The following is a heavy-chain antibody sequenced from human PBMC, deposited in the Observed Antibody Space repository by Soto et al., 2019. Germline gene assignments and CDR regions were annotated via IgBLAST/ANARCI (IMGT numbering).Heavy chain of an antibody. CDR2: ISWNSGSI. Sequence: GGSLRLSCAASGFTFDDYAMHWVRQAPGKGLEWVSGISWNSGSIGYADSVKGRFTISRDNAKNSLYLQMNSLRAEDTALYYCAKDMGGYCSGGSCYGFDYWGQGTLVTVSS. V-gene: IGHV3-9*01. CDR3: AKDMGGYCSGGSCYGFDY. CDR1: GFTFDDYA. D-gene: IGHD2-15*01. J-gene: IGHJ4*02.